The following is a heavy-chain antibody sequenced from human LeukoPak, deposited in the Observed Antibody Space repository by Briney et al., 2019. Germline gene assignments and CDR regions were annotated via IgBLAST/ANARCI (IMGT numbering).Heavy chain of an antibody. CDR1: GYTFTGYY. V-gene: IGHV1-2*02. D-gene: IGHD1-26*01. J-gene: IGHJ4*02. Sequence: ASVKVSCKASGYTFTGYYIHWVRQAPGQGLEWVGWINPNSGGTKYAQKFQGRVTMTRDTSISTAYMELSRLRSDDTAVYYCARTVGATPFDYWGQGTLVTVSS. CDR2: INPNSGGT. CDR3: ARTVGATPFDY.